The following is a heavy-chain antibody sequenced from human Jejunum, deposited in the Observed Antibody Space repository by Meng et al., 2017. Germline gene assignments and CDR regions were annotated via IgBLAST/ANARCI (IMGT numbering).Heavy chain of an antibody. Sequence: GRRQVSGPGLVKPSQTLSLTCTVSGGSLRTGAYYWSWIRQHPGKGLEWIGYIYYTGSTFYNPSLKSRVSISLETSKNQFSLKVTSVTAADTAFYYCARLGITETIGGFDPWGQGILVTVSS. V-gene: IGHV4-31*03. J-gene: IGHJ5*02. CDR2: IYYTGST. CDR1: GGSLRTGAYY. D-gene: IGHD1-7*01. CDR3: ARLGITETIGGFDP.